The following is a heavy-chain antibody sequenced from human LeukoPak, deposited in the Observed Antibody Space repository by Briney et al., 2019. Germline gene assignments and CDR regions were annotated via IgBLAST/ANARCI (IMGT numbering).Heavy chain of an antibody. V-gene: IGHV1-2*02. CDR3: ARMVKYSGYDLTVDD. CDR1: GYTFTGYH. D-gene: IGHD5-12*01. J-gene: IGHJ4*02. CDR2: INPNGGGT. Sequence: ASVKVSCKASGYTFTGYHMHWVRQAPGQGLEWMGWINPNGGGTKYAHKFQGRATLTTDTSISTAYMELSRLTSDDTAVYFCARMVKYSGYDLTVDDWGQGTLVTVSS.